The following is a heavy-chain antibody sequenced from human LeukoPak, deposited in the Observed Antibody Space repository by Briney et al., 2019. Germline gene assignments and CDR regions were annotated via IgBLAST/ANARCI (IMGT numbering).Heavy chain of an antibody. D-gene: IGHD5-12*01. CDR3: ARERLGLGWLNSDAFDI. J-gene: IGHJ3*02. V-gene: IGHV3-30*01. CDR2: ISYDGSNK. CDR1: GFTFSSYA. Sequence: GGSLRPSCAASGFTFSSYAMHWVRQAPGKGLEWVAVISYDGSNKYYADSVKGRFTIPRDNSKNTLYLQMNSLRAEDTAVYYCARERLGLGWLNSDAFDIWGQGAMVTVSS.